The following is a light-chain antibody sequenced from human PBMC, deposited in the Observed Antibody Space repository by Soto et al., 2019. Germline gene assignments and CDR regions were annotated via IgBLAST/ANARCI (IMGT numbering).Light chain of an antibody. Sequence: QSALTQPASMSGSPGQSITISCTGTRSDLGSYDYVSWYQQYPGKGPKLLIYDVTTRPSGISDRFSGSKSGNTASLTISGLQPEDEGDYYCSSYTGSSTLVVFGGGTKLTV. V-gene: IGLV2-14*03. CDR2: DVT. CDR1: RSDLGSYDY. CDR3: SSYTGSSTLVV. J-gene: IGLJ2*01.